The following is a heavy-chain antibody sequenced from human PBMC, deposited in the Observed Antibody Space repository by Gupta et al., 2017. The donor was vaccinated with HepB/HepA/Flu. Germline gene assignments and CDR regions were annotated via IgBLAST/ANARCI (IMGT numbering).Heavy chain of an antibody. J-gene: IGHJ4*02. CDR3: AKLPQVGFPSYIDQ. Sequence: LESGGGPVQPGGSLRLSCAASGFKFDTYAMPWVRLGRGKGVEWVAVISGGGEITYYADAVKGRFTISRDNSQNTVFLQMNSVRAEDTATDYCAKLPQVGFPSYIDQWGQGTLVTVSS. CDR1: GFKFDTYA. D-gene: IGHD5-12*01. V-gene: IGHV3-23*03. CDR2: ISGGGEIT.